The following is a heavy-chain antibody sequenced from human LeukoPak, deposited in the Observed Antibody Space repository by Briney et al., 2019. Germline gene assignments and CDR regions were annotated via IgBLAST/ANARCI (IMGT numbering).Heavy chain of an antibody. CDR1: GYTFTTYG. V-gene: IGHV1-18*04. J-gene: IGHJ4*02. CDR2: ISTYSGKT. Sequence: GASVKGSCKASGYTFTTYGISWVRQAPGQGLEWVGWISTYSGKTNYAQKVQGRVAMTTDTSTSTAYMELRSLRSDDTAVYYCARLKGGYWGQGTLVTVSS. CDR3: ARLKGGY.